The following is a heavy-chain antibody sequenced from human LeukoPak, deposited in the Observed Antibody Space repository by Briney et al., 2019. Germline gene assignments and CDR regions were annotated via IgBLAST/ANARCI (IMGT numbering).Heavy chain of an antibody. D-gene: IGHD1-26*01. CDR3: ARGGWELGFGY. V-gene: IGHV1-46*01. CDR2: INPSGGST. CDR1: GYTFTSYY. J-gene: IGHJ4*02. Sequence: ASVKVSCMASGYTFTSYYMHWVRQAPGQGREWMGIINPSGGSTSCAQKFQGRVTMTRDTSTSTVYMELSSLRSEDTAVYYCARGGWELGFGYWGQGTLVTVSS.